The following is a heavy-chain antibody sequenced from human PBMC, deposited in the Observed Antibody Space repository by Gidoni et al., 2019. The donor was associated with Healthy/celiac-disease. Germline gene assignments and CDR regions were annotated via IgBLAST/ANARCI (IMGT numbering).Heavy chain of an antibody. J-gene: IGHJ3*02. D-gene: IGHD3-10*01. CDR2: ISSSSSYI. Sequence: EVQLVESGGGLVKPGGSLTLSCAASGFTFSSYSMNWVRQAPGKGLEWVSSISSSSSYIYYADSVKGRLTISRDNAKNALYLQMNSLRAEDTAVYYCARDSGVYGDAFDIWGQGTMVTVSS. CDR3: ARDSGVYGDAFDI. CDR1: GFTFSSYS. V-gene: IGHV3-21*01.